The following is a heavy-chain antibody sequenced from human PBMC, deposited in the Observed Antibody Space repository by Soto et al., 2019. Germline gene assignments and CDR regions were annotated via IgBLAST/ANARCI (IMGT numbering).Heavy chain of an antibody. CDR2: INAGNGNT. V-gene: IGHV1-3*01. CDR3: ARAQFGGRSNDYYYGMDV. D-gene: IGHD3-16*01. Sequence: GASVAVCCMASGYTIASYSRQWVRPAHDQRLAWMGWINAGNGNTKYSQRFQGRVTITGDTSASTAYMRLSSLRSEDTAVYYCARAQFGGRSNDYYYGMDVWGQGTTVTVSS. J-gene: IGHJ6*02. CDR1: GYTIASYS.